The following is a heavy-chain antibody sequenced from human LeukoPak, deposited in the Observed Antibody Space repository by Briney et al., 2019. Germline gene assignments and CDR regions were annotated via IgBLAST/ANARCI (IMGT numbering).Heavy chain of an antibody. V-gene: IGHV4-39*01. CDR2: IYYSGST. CDR1: GGSISSSGYY. CDR3: ARYLGYCSGGSCYSKSIYYFDY. J-gene: IGHJ4*02. Sequence: SETLSLTCTVSGGSISSSGYYWGWIRQPPGKGLEWIGSIYYSGSTYYNPSLKSRVTISVDTSKNQFSLKLSSVTAADTAVYYCARYLGYCSGGSCYSKSIYYFDYWGQGTLVTVSS. D-gene: IGHD2-15*01.